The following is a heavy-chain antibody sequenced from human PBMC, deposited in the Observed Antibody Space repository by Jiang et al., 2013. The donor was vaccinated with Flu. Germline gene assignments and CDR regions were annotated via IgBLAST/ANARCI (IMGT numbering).Heavy chain of an antibody. CDR3: ARADDTSGYYRGLDY. J-gene: IGHJ4*02. V-gene: IGHV4-34*01. D-gene: IGHD3-22*01. CDR1: GGSFSGYY. Sequence: SLTCAVYGGSFSGYYWSWIRQPPGKGLEWIGEIKHSGSTNYNPSLKSRVTISVDTSNNQFSLKLSSVTAADTAVYYCARADDTSGYYRGLDYWGQGTLVTVSA. CDR2: IKHSGST.